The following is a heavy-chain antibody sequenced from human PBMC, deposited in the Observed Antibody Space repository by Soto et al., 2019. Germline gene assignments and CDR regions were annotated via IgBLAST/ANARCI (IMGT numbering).Heavy chain of an antibody. V-gene: IGHV1-69*13. CDR1: GGTFSSYA. CDR3: ARDPSWDYYDSSGYYYEARYFDY. Sequence: GASVKVSCKASGGTFSSYAISWVRQAPGQGLEWMGGIIPIFGTANYAQKFQGRVTITADESTSTAYMELSSLRSEDTAVYYCARDPSWDYYDSSGYYYEARYFDYWGQGTLVTVSS. CDR2: IIPIFGTA. D-gene: IGHD3-22*01. J-gene: IGHJ4*02.